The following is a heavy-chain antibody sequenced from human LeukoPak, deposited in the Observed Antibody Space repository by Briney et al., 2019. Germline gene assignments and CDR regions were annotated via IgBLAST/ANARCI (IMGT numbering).Heavy chain of an antibody. Sequence: PSETLSLTCAVYGGSFSGYYWSWIRQLPGKGLEWIGEINQSGSTNYNPSLKSRVTISVDTSKNQFSLKLSSVTAADTAVYYCARLYYDFWSGYYKYFDYWGQGTLVTVSS. CDR1: GGSFSGYY. D-gene: IGHD3-3*01. J-gene: IGHJ4*02. V-gene: IGHV4-34*01. CDR2: INQSGST. CDR3: ARLYYDFWSGYYKYFDY.